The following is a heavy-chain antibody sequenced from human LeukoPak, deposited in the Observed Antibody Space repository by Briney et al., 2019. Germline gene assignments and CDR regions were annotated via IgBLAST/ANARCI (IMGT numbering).Heavy chain of an antibody. J-gene: IGHJ4*02. Sequence: SETLSLTCTVSGGSISNYYWSWIRQPPGKGLEWIGYIYYSGSTYYNPSLKSRVTISVDTSKNQFSLKLSSVTAADTAVYYCARDEASYYYDSSGYYSGYWGQGTLVTVSS. CDR1: GGSISNYY. V-gene: IGHV4-30-4*01. CDR3: ARDEASYYYDSSGYYSGY. CDR2: IYYSGST. D-gene: IGHD3-22*01.